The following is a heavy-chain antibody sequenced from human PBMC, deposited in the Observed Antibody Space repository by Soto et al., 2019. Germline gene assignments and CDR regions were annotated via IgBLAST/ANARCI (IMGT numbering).Heavy chain of an antibody. V-gene: IGHV4-59*11. CDR1: GGSIIGHF. CDR2: IHSSGGT. Sequence: QVQLQESGPGLVDPAQTLSLTCTVSGGSIIGHFWSWIRQPPGKGLEWIGTIHSSGGTNYNPSLKSRVTISVDTSKKQFSLDLTSVTAADTAIYYCTRSRSNWDYWGHGTLVTVSS. CDR3: TRSRSNWDY. D-gene: IGHD4-4*01. J-gene: IGHJ4*01.